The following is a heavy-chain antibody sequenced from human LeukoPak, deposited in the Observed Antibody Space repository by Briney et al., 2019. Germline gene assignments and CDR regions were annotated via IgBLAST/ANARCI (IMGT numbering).Heavy chain of an antibody. V-gene: IGHV4-39*01. J-gene: IGHJ4*02. CDR1: GGSISSSSYY. D-gene: IGHD6-13*01. Sequence: SETLSLTCTVSGGSISSSSYYWGWIRQAPGEGLEWIGSIYYSGSTYNTPSLKSRVTISVDTSKNQFSLKLSSVTAADTAVYYCARSIAAAGGGTFDYWGQGTLVTVSS. CDR2: IYYSGST. CDR3: ARSIAAAGGGTFDY.